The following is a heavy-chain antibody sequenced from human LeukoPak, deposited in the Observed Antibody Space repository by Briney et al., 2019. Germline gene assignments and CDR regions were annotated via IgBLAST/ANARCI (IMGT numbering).Heavy chain of an antibody. CDR1: GFTFSSYA. D-gene: IGHD2-2*01. J-gene: IGHJ4*02. Sequence: GGSLRLSCAASGFTFSSYAMSWLRQAPGKGLEWVSAISGSGGSTYYADSVKGRFTISRDNSKNTLYLQMNSLRAEDTAVYYCAKGGRYQLLLFDYWGQGTLVTVSS. V-gene: IGHV3-23*01. CDR3: AKGGRYQLLLFDY. CDR2: ISGSGGST.